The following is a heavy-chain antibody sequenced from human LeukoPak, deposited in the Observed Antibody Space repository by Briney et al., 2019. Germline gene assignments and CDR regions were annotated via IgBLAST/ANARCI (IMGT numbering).Heavy chain of an antibody. J-gene: IGHJ4*02. CDR2: ISSSSSYI. D-gene: IGHD2-21*02. V-gene: IGHV3-21*01. CDR1: GFTFSSYS. Sequence: GGSLRLSCAASGFTFSSYSMNWVRQAPGKGLEWVSSISSSSSYIYYADSVKGRFTISRDNAKNSLYLQMNSLRAEDTAVYYCARGGCSSTSCYFDVGLAYCGGDCYSGNYWGQGTLVTVSS. CDR3: ARGGCSSTSCYFDVGLAYCGGDCYSGNY.